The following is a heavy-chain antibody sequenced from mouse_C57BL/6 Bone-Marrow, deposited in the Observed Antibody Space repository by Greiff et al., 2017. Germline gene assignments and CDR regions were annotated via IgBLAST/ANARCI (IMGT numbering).Heavy chain of an antibody. J-gene: IGHJ2*01. CDR3: ARDWGGVDY. Sequence: VQLQQPGAELVMPGASVKLSCKASGYTFTSYWMHWVKQRPGQGLEWIGEIDPSDSYTNYNQKFKGKSTLTVDKSSSTAYMQLSSLTSEDSAVYYCARDWGGVDYWGQGTTLAVSS. V-gene: IGHV1-69*01. CDR1: GYTFTSYW. D-gene: IGHD4-1*01. CDR2: IDPSDSYT.